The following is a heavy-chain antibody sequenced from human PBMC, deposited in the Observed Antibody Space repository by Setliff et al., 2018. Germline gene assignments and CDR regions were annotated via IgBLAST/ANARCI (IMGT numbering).Heavy chain of an antibody. CDR1: GYTFSSYA. Sequence: ASVKVSCKASGYTFSSYAMNWVRQAPGQGLEWMGWISGYYNKTNYAQKFQDRVTMTTDTSTGTAYMELRSLIPDDTAVYYCVRGSGPSVVVAIPFDHWGQGSLVTVSS. D-gene: IGHD5-12*01. CDR3: VRGSGPSVVVAIPFDH. J-gene: IGHJ4*02. CDR2: ISGYYNKT. V-gene: IGHV1-18*01.